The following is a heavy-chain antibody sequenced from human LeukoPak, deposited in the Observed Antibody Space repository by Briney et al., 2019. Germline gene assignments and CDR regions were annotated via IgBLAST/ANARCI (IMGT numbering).Heavy chain of an antibody. J-gene: IGHJ3*02. CDR3: ASPYCSSTSCYINDAFDI. CDR1: GGTFSSYA. Sequence: SVKVSCKASGGTFSSYAISWVRQAPGQGLEWMGGIIPIFGTANYAQKFQGRVTITADKSTSTAYMELSSLRSEDTAVYYCASPYCSSTSCYINDAFDIWGQGTMVTVSS. D-gene: IGHD2-2*02. V-gene: IGHV1-69*06. CDR2: IIPIFGTA.